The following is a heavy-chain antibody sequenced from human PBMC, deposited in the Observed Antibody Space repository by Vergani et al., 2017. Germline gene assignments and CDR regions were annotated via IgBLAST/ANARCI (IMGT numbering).Heavy chain of an antibody. D-gene: IGHD3-22*01. Sequence: QVQLVESGGGVVQPGRSLRLSCAASGFTFSSYAMHWVRQAPGKGLEWVAVISYDGSNKYYADSVKGRFTISRDNSKNTLYLQMNSLRAEDTAVYYCAREGYYYDSSGYYPPYYYYYMDVWGKGTTVTVSS. CDR2: ISYDGSNK. CDR3: AREGYYYDSSGYYPPYYYYYMDV. V-gene: IGHV3-30-3*01. CDR1: GFTFSSYA. J-gene: IGHJ6*03.